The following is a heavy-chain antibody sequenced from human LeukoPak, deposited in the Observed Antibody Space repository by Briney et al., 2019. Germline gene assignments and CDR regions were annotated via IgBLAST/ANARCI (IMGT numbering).Heavy chain of an antibody. CDR1: GFTFSSSG. Sequence: GESLRLSCAASGFTFSSSGMSWVRQAPGRGLEWISTISISGGGTYYADSVKGRFTISRDNSRNTLYLDMNSVRAEDTAVYYCVQVFSADTFPFDYWGQGTRVTVSS. V-gene: IGHV3-23*01. D-gene: IGHD1-1*01. J-gene: IGHJ4*02. CDR2: ISISGGGT. CDR3: VQVFSADTFPFDY.